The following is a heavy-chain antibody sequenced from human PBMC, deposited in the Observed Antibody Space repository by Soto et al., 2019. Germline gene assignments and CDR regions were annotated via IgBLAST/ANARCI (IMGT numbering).Heavy chain of an antibody. D-gene: IGHD6-6*01. Sequence: TLSLTCNVSGGSITSSEYSWNWIRQPPGKGLERIGFIYHTGTLYYNPSLKSRVTISLDRSENLFSLKLSSVTSADTAVYFCAIDHYRSSPPTYLDSWGQGTLVPVSS. J-gene: IGHJ4*02. V-gene: IGHV4-30-2*01. CDR2: IYHTGTL. CDR3: AIDHYRSSPPTYLDS. CDR1: GGSITSSEYS.